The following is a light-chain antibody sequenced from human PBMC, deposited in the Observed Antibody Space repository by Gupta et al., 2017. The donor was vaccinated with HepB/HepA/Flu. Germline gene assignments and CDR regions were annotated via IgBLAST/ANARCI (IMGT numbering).Light chain of an antibody. J-gene: IGLJ2*01. CDR3: SSDTSSSTPVV. CDR1: SSDVGGYNY. V-gene: IGLV2-14*01. Sequence: SALTQPASVSGSPGQSITISCTGTSSDVGGYNYVSGYQQHPGKAPKLMIYDVSTRPSGVANRFSGSTSGNTASLTIARLQAEDEADYYCSSDTSSSTPVVFGGGTKLTVL. CDR2: DVS.